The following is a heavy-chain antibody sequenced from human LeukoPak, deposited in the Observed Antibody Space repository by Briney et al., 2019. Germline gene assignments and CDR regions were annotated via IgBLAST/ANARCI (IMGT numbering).Heavy chain of an antibody. V-gene: IGHV1-2*02. CDR3: ARMRGRCSGGSCHTNYYYYGMDV. D-gene: IGHD2-15*01. J-gene: IGHJ6*02. Sequence: ASAKVSCKASGYTFTGYYMHWVRQAPGQGLEWMGWINPNSGGTNYAQKFQGRVTMTRDTSISTAYMELSRLRSDDTAVYYCARMRGRCSGGSCHTNYYYYGMDVWGQGTTVTVSS. CDR1: GYTFTGYY. CDR2: INPNSGGT.